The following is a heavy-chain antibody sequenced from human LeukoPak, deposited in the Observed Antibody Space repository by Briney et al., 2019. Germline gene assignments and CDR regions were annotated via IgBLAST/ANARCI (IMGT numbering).Heavy chain of an antibody. CDR2: IWNDGSNK. CDR3: ARDTTIFGVVIINGYFDY. Sequence: GGSLRLSCAASGFTFSSYGMHWVRQAPGKGLEWVAVIWNDGSNKYYADSVKGRFTISRDNSKNTLYLQMNSLRAEDTAVYYCARDTTIFGVVIINGYFDYWGQGTLVTVSS. V-gene: IGHV3-33*01. D-gene: IGHD3-3*01. CDR1: GFTFSSYG. J-gene: IGHJ4*02.